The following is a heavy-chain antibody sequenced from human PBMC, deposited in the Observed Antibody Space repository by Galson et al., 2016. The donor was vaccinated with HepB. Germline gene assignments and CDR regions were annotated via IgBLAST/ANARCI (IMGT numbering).Heavy chain of an antibody. J-gene: IGHJ6*02. D-gene: IGHD2-21*02. CDR3: ATLSYCGADCYYYYYYGMDV. Sequence: SVKVSCKASGYTLTSYYMHWVRQAPGQGLEWMGIINPSGGTTRNAQKFQGRFTMTRDRSTSTVYMELSSLRSEDTAVYYCATLSYCGADCYYYYYYGMDVWGQGTTVTVSS. CDR1: GYTLTSYY. V-gene: IGHV1-46*01. CDR2: INPSGGTT.